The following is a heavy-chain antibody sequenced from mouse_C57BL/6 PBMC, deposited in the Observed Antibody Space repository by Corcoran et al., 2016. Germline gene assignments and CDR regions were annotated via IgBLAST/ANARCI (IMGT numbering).Heavy chain of an antibody. Sequence: EFQLQQSGPELVKPGASVKISCKASGYSFTDYNMNWVKRSNGKGLEWIGVINPNYGTTSYNQKLKGKATFTVYQSSSTDYMQLNSLTSEDSAVYYCARGGRSDYYYAMVYGVQGTSVTVSS. CDR1: GYSFTDYN. V-gene: IGHV1-39*01. CDR3: ARGGRSDYYYAMVY. D-gene: IGHD1-1*01. J-gene: IGHJ4*01. CDR2: INPNYGTT.